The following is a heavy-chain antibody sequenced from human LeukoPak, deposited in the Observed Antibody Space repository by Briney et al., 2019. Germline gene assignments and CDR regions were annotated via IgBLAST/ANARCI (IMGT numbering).Heavy chain of an antibody. V-gene: IGHV1-2*02. CDR2: LNPNSGGT. J-gene: IGHJ1*01. CDR1: GYTFSGFC. Sequence: ASVKVSCKASGYTFSGFCIHWVRQAPGQGLEWMGWLNPNSGGTNYAQNFQGRVTMTRDTSISTGYMELSRLRSDDTAVYYCARDLDNYSGSGSYYNGDPLFQHWGQGTLVTVSS. D-gene: IGHD3-10*01. CDR3: ARDLDNYSGSGSYYNGDPLFQH.